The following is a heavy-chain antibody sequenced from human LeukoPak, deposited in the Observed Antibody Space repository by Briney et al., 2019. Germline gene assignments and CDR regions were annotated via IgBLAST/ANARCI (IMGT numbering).Heavy chain of an antibody. CDR3: AKRSTGYYFDS. Sequence: GGSLRLSCAASGLTSTNAWMSWVRQAPGKGLEWLSTFSGNDGYTYYADSVRGRFTISRDNSKNTVYLQMNSLRAEDTADYYCAKRSTGYYFDSWGQGTLVTVSS. D-gene: IGHD2-2*01. V-gene: IGHV3-23*01. J-gene: IGHJ4*02. CDR1: GLTSTNAW. CDR2: FSGNDGYT.